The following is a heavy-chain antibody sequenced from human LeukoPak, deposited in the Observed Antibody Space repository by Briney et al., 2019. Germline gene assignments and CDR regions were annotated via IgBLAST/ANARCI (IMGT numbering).Heavy chain of an antibody. D-gene: IGHD5-24*01. V-gene: IGHV3-21*01. J-gene: IGHJ4*02. CDR1: GFTFSSYT. CDR2: ISTSSIYI. Sequence: GGSLRLSCAASGFTFSSYTMNWVRQAPGKGLEWVSSISTSSIYIYYTDSLKGRSTISRDNARNSLYLQMNSLKAGDTAVYYCARGRARLQLDYWGQGTLVTVSS. CDR3: ARGRARLQLDY.